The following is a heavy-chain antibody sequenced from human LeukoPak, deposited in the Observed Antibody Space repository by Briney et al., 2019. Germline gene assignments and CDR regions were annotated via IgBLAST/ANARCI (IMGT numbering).Heavy chain of an antibody. D-gene: IGHD6-19*01. J-gene: IGHJ4*02. Sequence: GGSLRLSCAASGFTFSSYAMSWVRQAPGKGLEWVSAISGSGGSTYYADSVKGRFTISRDNSKNTLYLQMNSLRAEDTAVYYCAPSRGWYYGFDYWGQGTLVTVPS. V-gene: IGHV3-23*01. CDR3: APSRGWYYGFDY. CDR2: ISGSGGST. CDR1: GFTFSSYA.